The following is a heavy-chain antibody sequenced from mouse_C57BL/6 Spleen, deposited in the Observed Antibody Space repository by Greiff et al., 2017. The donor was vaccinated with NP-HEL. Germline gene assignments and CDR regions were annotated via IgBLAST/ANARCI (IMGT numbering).Heavy chain of an antibody. Sequence: EVQLQQSGPELVKPGDSVKISCKASGYSFTGYFMNWVMQSHGKSLEWIGRINPYNGDTFYNQKFKGKATLTVDKSSSTAHMELRSLTSEDSAVYYCARDGLLRYYFDYWGQGTTLTVSS. CDR3: ARDGLLRYYFDY. CDR2: INPYNGDT. CDR1: GYSFTGYF. J-gene: IGHJ2*01. V-gene: IGHV1-20*01. D-gene: IGHD1-1*01.